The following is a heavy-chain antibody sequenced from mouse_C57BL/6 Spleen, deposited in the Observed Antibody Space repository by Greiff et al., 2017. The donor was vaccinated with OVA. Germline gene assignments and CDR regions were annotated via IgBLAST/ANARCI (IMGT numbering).Heavy chain of an antibody. J-gene: IGHJ3*01. CDR3: EIGAYGNYGFAY. V-gene: IGHV10-1*01. D-gene: IGHD2-1*01. CDR1: GFSFNTYA. Sequence: EVKLVESGGGLVQPKGSLTLSCAASGFSFNTYAMNWVRQAPGKGLEWVARIRSKSNNYATYYADSVKDRFTISRDDSESMLYLQMNNSKTEHTAMYYCEIGAYGNYGFAYWGQGTLVTVSA. CDR2: IRSKSNNYAT.